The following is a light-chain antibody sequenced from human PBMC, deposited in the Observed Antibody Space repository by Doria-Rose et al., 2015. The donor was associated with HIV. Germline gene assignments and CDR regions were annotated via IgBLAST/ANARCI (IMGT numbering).Light chain of an antibody. CDR1: SSNIGSKP. Sequence: QSVLTQPPSASGTPGQSVTISCSACSSNIGSKPVDWMQLLPGNGSEVLIYSNDQRPSGVPDRFSGSKSGTSASLAISGLQSVDEADYYCAARDDSMNGWVFGGGTKLTVL. CDR3: AARDDSMNGWV. J-gene: IGLJ3*02. CDR2: SND. V-gene: IGLV1-44*01.